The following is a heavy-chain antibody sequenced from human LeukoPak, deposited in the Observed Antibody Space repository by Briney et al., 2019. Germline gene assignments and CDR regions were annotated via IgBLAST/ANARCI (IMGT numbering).Heavy chain of an antibody. Sequence: ASVKVSCKASGYTFTSYYMHWLRQAPGQGLEWMGIINPSGGSTSYAQKLQGRVTMTRDMSTSTVYMELSSLRSEDTAVYYCARDSSYDILTGYSLPHFYNDRYFDLWGRGTLVTASS. CDR3: ARDSSYDILTGYSLPHFYNDRYFDL. J-gene: IGHJ2*01. CDR2: INPSGGST. V-gene: IGHV1-46*04. CDR1: GYTFTSYY. D-gene: IGHD3-9*01.